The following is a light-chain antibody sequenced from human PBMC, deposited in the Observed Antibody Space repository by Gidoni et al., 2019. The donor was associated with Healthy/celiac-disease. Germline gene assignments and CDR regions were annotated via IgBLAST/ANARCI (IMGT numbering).Light chain of an antibody. CDR2: DVS. V-gene: IGLV2-14*01. J-gene: IGLJ2*01. CDR3: SSYTSSSTLV. CDR1: SSDFGGYNY. Sequence: QSALTQPASVSGSPGQSITIFCTVTSSDFGGYNYVSWYQQHPGKAPKLMIYDVSNRPSGVSNRFSCSKSGNTASLTISGLQAEDEADYYCSSYTSSSTLVFGGGTKLTVL.